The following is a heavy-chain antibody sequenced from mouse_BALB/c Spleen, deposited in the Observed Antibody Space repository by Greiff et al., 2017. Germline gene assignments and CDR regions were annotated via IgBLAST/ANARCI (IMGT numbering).Heavy chain of an antibody. CDR3: TRGVYYGKFRSFDY. D-gene: IGHD2-1*01. V-gene: IGHV1-15*01. Sequence: QVQLQQSGAELVRPGASVTLSCKASGYTFTDYEMHWVKQTPVHGLEWIGAIDPETGGTAYNQKFKGKATLTADKSSSTAYMELRSLTSEDSAVYYCTRGVYYGKFRSFDYWGQGTTLTVSS. CDR1: GYTFTDYE. J-gene: IGHJ2*01. CDR2: IDPETGGT.